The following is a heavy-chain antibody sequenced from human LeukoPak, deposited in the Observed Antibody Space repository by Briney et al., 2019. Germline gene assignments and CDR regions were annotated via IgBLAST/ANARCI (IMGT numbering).Heavy chain of an antibody. CDR3: ARLVGYSYGSFDY. D-gene: IGHD5-18*01. CDR1: GGSFSGYY. V-gene: IGHV4-34*01. CDR2: IYYSGST. J-gene: IGHJ4*02. Sequence: PSETLSLTCAVYGGSFSGYYWSWIRQPPGKGLEWIGSIYYSGSTYYNPSLKSRVTISVDTSKNQFSLKLSSVTAADTAVYYCARLVGYSYGSFDYWGQGTLVTVSS.